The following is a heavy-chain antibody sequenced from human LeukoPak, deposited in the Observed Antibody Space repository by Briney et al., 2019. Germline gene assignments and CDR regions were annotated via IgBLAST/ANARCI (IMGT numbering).Heavy chain of an antibody. Sequence: GASVKVSCKASGYTFTGYYMHWVRQAPGQGLEWMGWINPNSGGTNYAQKFQGWVTMTRDTSISTAYMELSSLRSEDTAVYYCARNLGYCSSTSCADSYYYYMDVWGKGTTVTVSS. V-gene: IGHV1-2*04. CDR3: ARNLGYCSSTSCADSYYYYMDV. D-gene: IGHD2-2*01. CDR2: INPNSGGT. J-gene: IGHJ6*03. CDR1: GYTFTGYY.